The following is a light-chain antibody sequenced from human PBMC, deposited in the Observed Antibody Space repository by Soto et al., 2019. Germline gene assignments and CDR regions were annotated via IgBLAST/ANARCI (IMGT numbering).Light chain of an antibody. J-gene: IGKJ4*01. CDR2: RAF. Sequence: EIVMTQSPATLSLSPGERATLSCRASLSVSSDLAWYRQKPGQAPRLLIYRAFTRATGIPARFSGSGFGTEFSLTVSRLQSEDFAEDYCQQYYNWPLTFGGGTKVEIK. CDR1: LSVSSD. CDR3: QQYYNWPLT. V-gene: IGKV3-15*01.